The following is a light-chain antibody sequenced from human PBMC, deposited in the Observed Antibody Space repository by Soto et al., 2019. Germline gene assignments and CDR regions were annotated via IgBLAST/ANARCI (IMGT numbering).Light chain of an antibody. V-gene: IGKV1-39*01. CDR1: QTTSIY. CDR3: QQSHGAPPT. CDR2: AAS. J-gene: IGKJ1*01. Sequence: DIQLTQSPSSLSASLGDRATITCRASQTTSIYLNWYQQKPGKAPRLLIYAASSLQSGVPSRFSGSGSGTDFTLTISSLQPEDFATYYCQQSHGAPPTFGQGTKVESK.